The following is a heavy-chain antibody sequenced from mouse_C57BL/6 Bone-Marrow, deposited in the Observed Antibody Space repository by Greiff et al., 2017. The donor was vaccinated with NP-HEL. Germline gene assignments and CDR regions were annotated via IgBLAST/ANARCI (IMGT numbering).Heavy chain of an antibody. CDR2: ISNLAYSI. J-gene: IGHJ4*01. CDR3: ARHYAMDY. Sequence: EVKLMDSGGGLVQPGGSLKLSCAASGFTFSDYGMAWVRQAPRKGPEWVAFISNLAYSIYYADTVTGRFTISRENAKNTLYLEMSSLRSEDTAMYYCARHYAMDYWGQGTSVTVSS. V-gene: IGHV5-15*01. CDR1: GFTFSDYG.